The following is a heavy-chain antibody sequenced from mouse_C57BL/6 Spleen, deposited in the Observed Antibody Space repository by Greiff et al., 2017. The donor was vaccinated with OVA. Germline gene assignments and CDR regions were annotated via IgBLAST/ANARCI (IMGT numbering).Heavy chain of an antibody. J-gene: IGHJ2*01. CDR1: GYTFTSYW. V-gene: IGHV1-59*01. Sequence: QVQLQQPGAELVRPGTSVKLSCKASGYTFTSYWMHWVKQRPGQGLEWIGVIDPSDSYTNYNQKFKGKATLTVDTASSTTYMQLSSQTSEDSAVYYGAREDGDYWGQGTTLTVSS. CDR3: AREDGDY. CDR2: IDPSDSYT.